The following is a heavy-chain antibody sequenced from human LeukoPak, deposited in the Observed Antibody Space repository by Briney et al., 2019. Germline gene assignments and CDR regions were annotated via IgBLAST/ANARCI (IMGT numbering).Heavy chain of an antibody. Sequence: GGSLRLSCAASGFTFSSYAMSWVRQAPGKGLEWVSAISGSGGSTYYADSVKGRFTIFRDNSKNTLYLQMNSLRAEDTAVYYCAKTRPDYYDSTGRAFDIWGQGTMVTVSS. CDR2: ISGSGGST. CDR1: GFTFSSYA. D-gene: IGHD3-22*01. V-gene: IGHV3-23*01. CDR3: AKTRPDYYDSTGRAFDI. J-gene: IGHJ3*02.